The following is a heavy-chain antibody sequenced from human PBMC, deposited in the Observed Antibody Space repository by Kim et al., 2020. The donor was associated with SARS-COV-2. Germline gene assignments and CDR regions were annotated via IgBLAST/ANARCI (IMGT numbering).Heavy chain of an antibody. Sequence: GGSLRLSCAASGFTVSSNYMSWVRQAPGKGLEWVSVIYSGGSTYYADSVKGRFTISRDNSKNTLYLQMNSLRAEDTAVYYCWYYYDSSGLQPHDAFDIWGQGTMVTVSS. J-gene: IGHJ3*02. CDR1: GFTVSSNY. D-gene: IGHD3-22*01. CDR3: WYYYDSSGLQPHDAFDI. V-gene: IGHV3-53*01. CDR2: IYSGGST.